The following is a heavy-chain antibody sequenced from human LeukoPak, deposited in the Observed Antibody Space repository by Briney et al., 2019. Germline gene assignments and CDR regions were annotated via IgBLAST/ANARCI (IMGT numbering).Heavy chain of an antibody. V-gene: IGHV3-7*01. CDR3: ARDRSGENYYYYYMDV. CDR2: IKQDGSEK. CDR1: GFTFSRYW. Sequence: GGSLRLSCAVSGFTFSRYWMSWVRQAPGKGLEWVAHIKQDGSEKYYVDSVRGRFTISRDNAKNSLYLQMNSLRAEDTAVYYCARDRSGENYYYYYMDVWGKGTTVTISS. J-gene: IGHJ6*03. D-gene: IGHD3-10*01.